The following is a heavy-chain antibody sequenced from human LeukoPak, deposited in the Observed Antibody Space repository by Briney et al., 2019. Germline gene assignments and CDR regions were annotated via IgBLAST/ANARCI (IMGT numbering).Heavy chain of an antibody. J-gene: IGHJ4*02. V-gene: IGHV1-18*04. CDR1: GYTFKSHG. CDR3: ATDLRDGFPYSSSILVHFDY. Sequence: VASVKVSCKASGYTFKSHGISWVRQAPGQGLEWMGWVSPYNGNTRYAQKFQGRVTMTTDTSTSTAHLELRSLRSEDTAVYYCATDLRDGFPYSSSILVHFDYWGQGTLVTVSS. CDR2: VSPYNGNT. D-gene: IGHD6-13*01.